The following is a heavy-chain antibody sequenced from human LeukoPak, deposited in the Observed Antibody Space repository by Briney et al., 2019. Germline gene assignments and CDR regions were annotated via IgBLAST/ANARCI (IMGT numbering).Heavy chain of an antibody. V-gene: IGHV4-4*02. CDR3: ARHVRDMITFGGVIAQLDY. CDR2: IYHSGST. Sequence: PSETLSLTCAVSGGSISSSNWWSWVRQPPGKGLEWIGEIYHSGSTNYNPSLKSRVTISVDKSKNQFSLKLSSVTAADTAVYYCARHVRDMITFGGVIAQLDYWGQGTLVTVSS. J-gene: IGHJ4*02. D-gene: IGHD3-16*02. CDR1: GGSISSSNW.